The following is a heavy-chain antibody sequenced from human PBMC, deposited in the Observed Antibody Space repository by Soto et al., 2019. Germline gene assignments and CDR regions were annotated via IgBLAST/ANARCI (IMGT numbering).Heavy chain of an antibody. CDR1: GYTFSHYY. J-gene: IGHJ4*02. CDR2: INPVGGGT. D-gene: IGHD3-10*01. CDR3: ARPGFFGEFYFGY. Sequence: QVHLVQSGAEVKRPGASVKVSCKASGYTFSHYYIHWVRQAPGQGLEWRGMINPVGGGTTFAQKFQGEVTMTTDTSTATVYMELSSLKSEDTAVYYCARPGFFGEFYFGYWGQGTLVTVS. V-gene: IGHV1-46*01.